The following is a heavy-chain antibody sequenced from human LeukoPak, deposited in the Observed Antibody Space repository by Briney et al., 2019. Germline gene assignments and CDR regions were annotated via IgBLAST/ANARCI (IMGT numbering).Heavy chain of an antibody. CDR3: AKVARYYYDSSGYYYSY. D-gene: IGHD3-22*01. V-gene: IGHV3-23*01. J-gene: IGHJ4*02. Sequence: GGSLRLSCAASGFTFSSYAMSWVRQAPGKGLEWVSAISGSGGSTYYADSVKGRFTISRDNSKNTLYLQMNSLRAEDTAVYYCAKVARYYYDSSGYYYSYWGQGTLVTFSS. CDR1: GFTFSSYA. CDR2: ISGSGGST.